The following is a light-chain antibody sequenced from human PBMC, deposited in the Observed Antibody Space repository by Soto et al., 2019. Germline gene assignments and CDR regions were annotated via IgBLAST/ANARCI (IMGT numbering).Light chain of an antibody. Sequence: EVVLTQSPGTLSLSAGERATLSCRASQSLASNHLAWYQQRPGQAPRLLIYAASTRAAGIPDRFSGSGSGIDFTLTISRLEPEDFGVFFCHHYSRSPIFTFGPGTTVDMK. CDR2: AAS. J-gene: IGKJ3*01. CDR1: QSLASNH. V-gene: IGKV3-20*01. CDR3: HHYSRSPIFT.